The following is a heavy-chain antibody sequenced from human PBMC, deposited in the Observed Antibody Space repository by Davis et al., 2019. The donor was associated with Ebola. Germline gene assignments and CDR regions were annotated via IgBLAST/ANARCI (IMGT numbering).Heavy chain of an antibody. J-gene: IGHJ4*02. D-gene: IGHD6-19*01. CDR1: GFTFDDYA. V-gene: IGHV3-9*01. CDR2: ISWNSGSI. Sequence: PGGSLRLSCAASGFTFDDYAMHWVRQAPGKGLEWVSGISWNSGSIGYADSVKGRFTISRDNAKNSLYLQMNSLRAEDTALYYCAKGGIAVAGPFDYWGQGTLVTVSS. CDR3: AKGGIAVAGPFDY.